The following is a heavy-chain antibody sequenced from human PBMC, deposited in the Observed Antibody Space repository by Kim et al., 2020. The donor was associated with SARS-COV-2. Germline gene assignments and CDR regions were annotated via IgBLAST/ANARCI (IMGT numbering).Heavy chain of an antibody. D-gene: IGHD3-10*01. J-gene: IGHJ6*02. Sequence: GGSLRRSCVASGFTFSTYGMHWVRQAPGKGLEWVALMSYDGSTKYYADSMKGRFTISRDNSENTLYLQLNSLRPEDTAVYYCAKALLRGVNFYYYGMDVWGQGTTVTVSS. CDR2: MSYDGSTK. V-gene: IGHV3-30*18. CDR3: AKALLRGVNFYYYGMDV. CDR1: GFTFSTYG.